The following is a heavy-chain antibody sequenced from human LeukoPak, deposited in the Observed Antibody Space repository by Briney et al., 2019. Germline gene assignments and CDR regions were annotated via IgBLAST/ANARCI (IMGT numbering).Heavy chain of an antibody. CDR2: IYYSGTL. Sequence: SETLSLTCTVSGGSISTSTYYWGWICQPPGKGLEWLGSIYYSGTLYHNPSLKSRVTMSVDTSRNQFSLRLTSVTAADTAVYYCARLLYDRSGYYYFDFWGQGTLVTVSS. D-gene: IGHD3-22*01. J-gene: IGHJ4*02. V-gene: IGHV4-39*01. CDR3: ARLLYDRSGYYYFDF. CDR1: GGSISTSTYY.